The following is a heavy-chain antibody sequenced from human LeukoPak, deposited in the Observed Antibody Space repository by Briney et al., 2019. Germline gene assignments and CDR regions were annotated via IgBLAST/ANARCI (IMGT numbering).Heavy chain of an antibody. V-gene: IGHV3-30*03. CDR2: LSYDGNYK. D-gene: IGHD2-8*01. J-gene: IGHJ4*02. Sequence: GGSLRLSCAASGFTFSSYGMHWVRQAPGKGLEWVAVLSYDGNYKYYADSVKGRFAISRDNSENTLYLQMNSLRAEDTAVYYCARYAEYAVSTPCYWGQGTLVTVSS. CDR3: ARYAEYAVSTPCY. CDR1: GFTFSSYG.